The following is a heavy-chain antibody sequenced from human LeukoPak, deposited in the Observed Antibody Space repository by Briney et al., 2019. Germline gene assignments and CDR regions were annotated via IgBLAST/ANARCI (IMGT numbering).Heavy chain of an antibody. J-gene: IGHJ4*02. D-gene: IGHD6-6*01. CDR3: ARGGPLRPHFEYSSSFY. CDR1: GFTVSSNY. CDR2: IYSGGGT. V-gene: IGHV3-53*01. Sequence: GGSLRLSCAASGFTVSSNYMSWVRQAPGKGLEWVSVIYSGGGTYYADSVKGRFTISRDNAKNSLYLQMNSLRAEDTAVYYCARGGPLRPHFEYSSSFYWGQGTLVTVSS.